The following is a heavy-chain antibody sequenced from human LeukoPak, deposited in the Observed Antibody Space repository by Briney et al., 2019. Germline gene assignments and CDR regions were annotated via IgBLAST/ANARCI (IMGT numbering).Heavy chain of an antibody. Sequence: SQTLSLTCAISGDSVSNNIATWNWIRQSPSRGLEWLGRTYYRSKWYNDYAVSMKSRITINPDTSKNQFSLQLNSVTPEDTAVYYCTKGWPHFDSWGQGTLVTVSS. V-gene: IGHV6-1*01. J-gene: IGHJ4*02. CDR3: TKGWPHFDS. CDR2: TYYRSKWYN. D-gene: IGHD6-13*01. CDR1: GDSVSNNIAT.